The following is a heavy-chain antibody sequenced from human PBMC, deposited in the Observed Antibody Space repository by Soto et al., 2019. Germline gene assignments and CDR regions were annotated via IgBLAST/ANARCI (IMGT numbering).Heavy chain of an antibody. V-gene: IGHV1-69*01. CDR1: GGTFSSYA. CDR3: SSTVVTFYEYFQH. J-gene: IGHJ1*01. CDR2: IIPIFGTA. Sequence: QVQLVQSGAEVKKPGSSVKVSCKASGGTFSSYAISWVRQAPGQGLEWMGGIIPIFGTANYAQKFQGRVTITADESTRTAYMELSSLRSEDTDVYYCSSTVVTFYEYFQHWGQGTLVTVSS. D-gene: IGHD2-21*02.